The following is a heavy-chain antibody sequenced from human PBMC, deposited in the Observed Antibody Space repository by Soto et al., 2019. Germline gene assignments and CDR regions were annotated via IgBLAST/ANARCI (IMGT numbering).Heavy chain of an antibody. Sequence: VGSLRLSCAASGFTFSSYAMSWVRQAPGKGLEWVSAISGSGGSTYYADSVRGRFTISRDNSKNTLYLQMNSLRAEDTAVYYCAKGYDILTGRSFDYWGQGTLVTVSS. J-gene: IGHJ4*02. CDR3: AKGYDILTGRSFDY. D-gene: IGHD3-9*01. V-gene: IGHV3-23*01. CDR2: ISGSGGST. CDR1: GFTFSSYA.